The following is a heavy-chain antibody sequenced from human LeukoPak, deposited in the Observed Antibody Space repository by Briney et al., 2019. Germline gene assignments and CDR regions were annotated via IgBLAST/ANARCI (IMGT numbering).Heavy chain of an antibody. CDR3: ARDPEATVVTPVDY. J-gene: IGHJ4*02. V-gene: IGHV1-18*01. D-gene: IGHD4-23*01. CDR1: GYTFTSYG. CDR2: ISAYNGNT. Sequence: GASVKVSCKASGYTFTSYGISWVRQAPGQGLEWMEWISAYNGNTNYAQNLQGRVTMTTDTSTSTAYMELRSLRSDDTAVYYCARDPEATVVTPVDYWGQGTLVTVSS.